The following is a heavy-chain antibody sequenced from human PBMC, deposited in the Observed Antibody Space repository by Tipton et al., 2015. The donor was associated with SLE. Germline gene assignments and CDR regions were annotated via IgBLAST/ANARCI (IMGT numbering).Heavy chain of an antibody. D-gene: IGHD2-15*01. CDR3: ATASGGGFFSKFFDI. CDR1: GDSISSSDYF. CDR2: GSYSGST. J-gene: IGHJ3*02. V-gene: IGHV4-39*07. Sequence: TLSLTCTVSGDSISSSDYFWGWIRQPPGKGLEWIGSGSYSGSTYYSPSLKSRVTISVDTSKNQFSLKLSSVTAADTAVYYCATASGGGFFSKFFDIWGQGTMVTVSS.